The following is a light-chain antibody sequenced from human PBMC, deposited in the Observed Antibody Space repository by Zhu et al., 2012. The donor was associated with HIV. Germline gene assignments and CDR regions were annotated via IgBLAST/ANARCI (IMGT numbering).Light chain of an antibody. CDR1: QTVSRNY. CDR3: QHYVPSPMYT. CDR2: GAS. J-gene: IGKJ2*01. V-gene: IGKV3-20*01. Sequence: EIVLTQSPGTLSLSPGERATLSCRASQTVSRNYLAWYQQKPGQAPRLLIYGASRRVTGIPDRFSGSGSGTDFTLTISRLEPEDFAVYYRQHYVPSPMYTFGQGTKAGDQT.